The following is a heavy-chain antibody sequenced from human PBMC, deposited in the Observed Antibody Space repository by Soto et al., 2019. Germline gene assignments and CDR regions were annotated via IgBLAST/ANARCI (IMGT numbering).Heavy chain of an antibody. CDR2: SSPRGDTI. Sequence: GSLRLSCVASVFSLANYPMNWVRQTPGRGLEWISYSSPRGDTIYYADSVEGRFTISRDNARNSLSLHMSSLRDEDSALYYCAKGPHTNVGWPYYFESWGQGVPVTVSS. J-gene: IGHJ4*02. CDR1: VFSLANYP. D-gene: IGHD6-19*01. CDR3: AKGPHTNVGWPYYFES. V-gene: IGHV3-48*02.